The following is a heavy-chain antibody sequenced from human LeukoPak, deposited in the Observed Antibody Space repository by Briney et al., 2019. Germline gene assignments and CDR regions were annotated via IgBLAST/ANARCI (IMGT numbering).Heavy chain of an antibody. J-gene: IGHJ3*02. CDR2: TYTPVRT. D-gene: IGHD2-15*01. V-gene: IGHV4-4*07. CDR3: SRATCICGSCSGGDAFDI. Sequence: SETLSLTCSVAGGSISSFSGSWIRQPVGEGVEWIGPTYTPVRTSYSPSLKGRVSMAEDTSKNQLTLDFRSVTTAEKAVYYCSRATCICGSCSGGDAFDIWGQGGLVTVSS. CDR1: GGSISSFS.